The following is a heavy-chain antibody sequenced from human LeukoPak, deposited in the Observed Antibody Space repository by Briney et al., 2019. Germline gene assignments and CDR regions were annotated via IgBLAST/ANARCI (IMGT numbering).Heavy chain of an antibody. V-gene: IGHV4-39*01. D-gene: IGHD3-3*01. J-gene: IGHJ4*02. Sequence: SETLSVTCTVSGGSISSRSYYCGWIRQPPGKGLEWIGSIYYSGSTYYNPSLKSRVTISVDTSKNQFSLKLSSVTAADTAVYYCARFWSGYYFFEYWGQGTLVTVSS. CDR3: ARFWSGYYFFEY. CDR2: IYYSGST. CDR1: GGSISSRSYY.